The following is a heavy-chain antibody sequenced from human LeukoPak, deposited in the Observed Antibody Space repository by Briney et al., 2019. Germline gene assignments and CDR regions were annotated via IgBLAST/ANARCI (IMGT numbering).Heavy chain of an antibody. CDR2: IYTSGST. CDR1: GGSISSGSYY. D-gene: IGHD4-11*01. J-gene: IGHJ4*02. V-gene: IGHV4-61*02. CDR3: ARGEIIDSNYPLFDY. Sequence: SQTLSLTCTVSGGSISSGSYYWSWIRQPAGKGLEWIGRIYTSGSTNYNPSLKSRVTISVDTSKNQFSLKLSSVTAADTAVYYCARGEIIDSNYPLFDYWGQGTLVTVSS.